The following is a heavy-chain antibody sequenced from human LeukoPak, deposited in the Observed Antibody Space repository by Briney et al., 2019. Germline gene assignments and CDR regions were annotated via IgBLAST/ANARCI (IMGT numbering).Heavy chain of an antibody. CDR1: GYTFTSYY. V-gene: IGHV1-46*01. Sequence: ASVKVSCKASGYTFTSYYMHWVRQAPGQGLEWMGIINPSGGSTNYAQKFQGRVTITTDESTSTAYMELSSLRSEDTAVYYCARDHRSSYGCMDVWGKGTTVTVSS. D-gene: IGHD5-18*01. CDR2: INPSGGST. CDR3: ARDHRSSYGCMDV. J-gene: IGHJ6*03.